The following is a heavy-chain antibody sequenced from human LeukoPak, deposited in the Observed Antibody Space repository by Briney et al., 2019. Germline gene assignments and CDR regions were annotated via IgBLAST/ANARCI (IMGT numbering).Heavy chain of an antibody. CDR1: GYTFTSYD. CDR3: ARDVRYFDWLLGLRAFDI. CDR2: MNPNSGNT. V-gene: IGHV1-8*01. Sequence: RASVKVSCKASGYTFTSYDINWVRQATGQGLEWMGWMNPNSGNTGYAQKFQGRVTMTRNTSISTAYMELSSLRSEDTAVYYCARDVRYFDWLLGLRAFDIWGQGTMVTVSS. D-gene: IGHD3-9*01. J-gene: IGHJ3*02.